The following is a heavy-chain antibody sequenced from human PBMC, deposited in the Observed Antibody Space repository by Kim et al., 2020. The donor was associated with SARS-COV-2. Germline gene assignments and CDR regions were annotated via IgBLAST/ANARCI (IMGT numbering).Heavy chain of an antibody. J-gene: IGHJ4*02. Sequence: VKGRFTISRDNTKNSLYLQMNSLRADDTAVYYCARKYYYDSSGYKCFFDYWGQGTLVTVSS. D-gene: IGHD3-22*01. CDR3: ARKYYYDSSGYKCFFDY. V-gene: IGHV3-11*03.